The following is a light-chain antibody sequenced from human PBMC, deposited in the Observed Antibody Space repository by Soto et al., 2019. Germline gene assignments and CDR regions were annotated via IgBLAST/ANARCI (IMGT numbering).Light chain of an antibody. CDR1: QGISSY. Sequence: IQLTQSPSSLSASVGDRVTITCRASQGISSYLAWYQQKPGKAPKLLIYAASTLQSGVPSRFSGSASGTDFTLTNSSLQPEDFATYYCHQLNSYLSLTFGGGTKVEIK. CDR3: HQLNSYLSLT. CDR2: AAS. J-gene: IGKJ4*01. V-gene: IGKV1-9*01.